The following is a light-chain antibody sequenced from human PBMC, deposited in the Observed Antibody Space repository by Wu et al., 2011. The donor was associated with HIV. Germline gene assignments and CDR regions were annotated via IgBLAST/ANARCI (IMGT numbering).Light chain of an antibody. Sequence: EVVMTQSPATLSLSPGERATLSCRASQSVTSNYLAWYQQKPGQAPRLLIFDVVSRATGIPARFSGSGSGTDFTLTISSLEPEDSAVYYCQQRFTWPLTFGQGTRLEI. V-gene: IGKV3D-20*02. CDR3: QQRFTWPLT. CDR1: QSVTSNY. CDR2: DVV. J-gene: IGKJ5*01.